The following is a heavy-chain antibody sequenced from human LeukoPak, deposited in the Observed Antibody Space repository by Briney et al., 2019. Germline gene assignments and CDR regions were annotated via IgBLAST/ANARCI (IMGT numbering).Heavy chain of an antibody. J-gene: IGHJ4*02. Sequence: PSGTLSLTCAVSGGSISSSNWWSWVRQPPGKGLEWIGEIYHSGSTNYNPSPKSRVTISVDKSKNQFSLKLSSVTAADTAVYYCARAPAVAGTSYYFDYWGQGTLVTVSS. D-gene: IGHD6-19*01. V-gene: IGHV4-4*02. CDR3: ARAPAVAGTSYYFDY. CDR2: IYHSGST. CDR1: GGSISSSNW.